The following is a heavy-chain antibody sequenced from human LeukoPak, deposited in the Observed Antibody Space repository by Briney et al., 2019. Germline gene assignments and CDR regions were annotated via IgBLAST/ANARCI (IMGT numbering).Heavy chain of an antibody. D-gene: IGHD3-10*01. CDR3: ANQGRVPDSFDI. Sequence: SETLSLTCSVSGGSIGSFYWSWIRQPAGKGLEWIGRIYTSGSTNYNPSLKSRVIISVDESKNQLSLRLSCVTAADTAVYYCANQGRVPDSFDIWGRGTTVTVSS. J-gene: IGHJ3*02. CDR1: GGSIGSFY. CDR2: IYTSGST. V-gene: IGHV4-4*07.